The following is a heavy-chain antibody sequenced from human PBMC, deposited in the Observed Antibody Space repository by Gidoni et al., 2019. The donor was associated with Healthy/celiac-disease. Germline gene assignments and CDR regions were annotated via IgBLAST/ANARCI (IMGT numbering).Heavy chain of an antibody. CDR3: AMGADYGGNSALGY. Sequence: QVQLVESGGGVVQPGRSLRLSCAASGFTFSSYGMHWVRQAPGKGLEWVAVIWYDGSNKYYADSVKGRFTISRDNSKNTLYQQMNSLRAEDTAVYYCAMGADYGGNSALGYWGQGTLVTVSS. CDR2: IWYDGSNK. J-gene: IGHJ4*02. D-gene: IGHD4-17*01. CDR1: GFTFSSYG. V-gene: IGHV3-33*01.